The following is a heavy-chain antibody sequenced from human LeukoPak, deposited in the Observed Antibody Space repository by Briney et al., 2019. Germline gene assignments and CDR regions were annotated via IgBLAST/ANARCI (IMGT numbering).Heavy chain of an antibody. J-gene: IGHJ4*02. CDR2: IWYDGSNK. Sequence: GGSLRLSCAASGFTFSSYGMHWVRQAPGKGLEWGAVIWYDGSNKYYADSVKGRFTISTDNSKTPPHLQMTRLRAEDTAVSYCARGVQGGSAQYYFDYWGQGKLVTVSS. CDR3: ARGVQGGSAQYYFDY. CDR1: GFTFSSYG. V-gene: IGHV3-33*01. D-gene: IGHD5-12*01.